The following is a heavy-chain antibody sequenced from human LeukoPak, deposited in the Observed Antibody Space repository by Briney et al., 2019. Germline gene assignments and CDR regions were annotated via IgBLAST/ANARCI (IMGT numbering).Heavy chain of an antibody. CDR1: GGSISSSSYY. CDR2: IYYSGST. CDR3: ATQQPDYYDSSGLGFDP. J-gene: IGHJ5*02. Sequence: PSETLSLTRTVSGGSISSSSYYWGWIRQPPGKGLEWIGSIYYSGSTYYNPSLKSRVTISVDTSKNQFSLKLSSVTAADTAVYYCATQQPDYYDSSGLGFDPWGQGTLVTVSS. D-gene: IGHD3-22*01. V-gene: IGHV4-39*01.